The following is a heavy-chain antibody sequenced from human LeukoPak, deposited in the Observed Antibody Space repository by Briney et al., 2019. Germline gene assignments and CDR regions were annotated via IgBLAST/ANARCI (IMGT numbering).Heavy chain of an antibody. CDR3: ARSTSAYYYGRNNWFDP. Sequence: ASVKVSCKASGGTFSSYAISWVRQAPGQGLEWMGWVYTIFGTANYAQKLQGTVPITGDESTRTAYMELSSLRSEDTAVYHSARSTSAYYYGRNNWFDPWGQGTPVTVSS. D-gene: IGHD3-10*01. CDR2: VYTIFGTA. CDR1: GGTFSSYA. J-gene: IGHJ5*02. V-gene: IGHV1-69*13.